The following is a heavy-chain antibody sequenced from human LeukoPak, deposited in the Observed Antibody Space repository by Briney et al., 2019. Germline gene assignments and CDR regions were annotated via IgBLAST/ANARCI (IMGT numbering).Heavy chain of an antibody. D-gene: IGHD6-13*01. J-gene: IGHJ3*02. V-gene: IGHV4-59*01. CDR3: ARDRVAAAGNGAFDI. CDR2: IYYSGST. Sequence: SETLSLTCTVSGGSISSYYWSWIRQPPGKGLEWIGYIYYSGSTNYNPSLKSRVTISVDTSKNQFSLKLSSVTAADTAVYYCARDRVAAAGNGAFDIWGQGTMVTVSS. CDR1: GGSISSYY.